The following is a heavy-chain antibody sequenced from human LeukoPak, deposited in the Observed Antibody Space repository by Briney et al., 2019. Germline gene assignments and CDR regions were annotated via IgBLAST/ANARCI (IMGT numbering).Heavy chain of an antibody. V-gene: IGHV3-21*01. D-gene: IGHD5-18*01. CDR1: GFTFSSYS. CDR3: ARPRTGYSCEYYFDY. CDR2: ISSSSSYI. Sequence: PGGSLRLSCAASGFTFSSYSMNWVRQAPGKGLEWVSSISSSSSYIYYADSVKGRFTISRDNAKNSLYLQMNSLRAEDTAVYYCARPRTGYSCEYYFDYWGQGTLVTVSS. J-gene: IGHJ4*02.